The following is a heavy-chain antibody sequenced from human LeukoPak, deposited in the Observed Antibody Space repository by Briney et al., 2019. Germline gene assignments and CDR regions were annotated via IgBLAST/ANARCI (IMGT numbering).Heavy chain of an antibody. J-gene: IGHJ3*02. CDR1: GFTFSSFS. D-gene: IGHD5-24*01. Sequence: PGGSLRLSCAASGFTFSSFSMDWVRQAPGKGPEWVSSISSGSNYIYYADSVKGRFTISRDNAKNSLYLQMNSLRAEDTAVYYCAREMATSLGAFDIWGQGTVVTVSS. CDR2: ISSGSNYI. V-gene: IGHV3-21*01. CDR3: AREMATSLGAFDI.